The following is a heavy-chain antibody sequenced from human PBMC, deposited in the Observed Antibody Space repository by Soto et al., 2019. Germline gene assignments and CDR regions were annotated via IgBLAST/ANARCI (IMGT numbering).Heavy chain of an antibody. CDR2: IYPGDSDT. Sequence: GESLKISCKGSGYSFTNYWIGWVRQMPGKGLEWMGIIYPGDSDTRYSPSFQGQVTISADKSISTAYLQWSSLKASDTAMYYCARHKGVAVAALNYYYYGMDVWGQGTTVTVSS. CDR3: ARHKGVAVAALNYYYYGMDV. J-gene: IGHJ6*02. CDR1: GYSFTNYW. V-gene: IGHV5-51*01. D-gene: IGHD6-13*01.